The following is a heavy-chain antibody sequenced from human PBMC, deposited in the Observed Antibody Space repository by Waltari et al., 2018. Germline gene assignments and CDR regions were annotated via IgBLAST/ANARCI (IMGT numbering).Heavy chain of an antibody. CDR1: GFTFSSYS. D-gene: IGHD1-7*01. V-gene: IGHV3-48*04. CDR3: ASWPQLELRY. Sequence: VQLVESGGGLVQPGGSLRLSCAASGFTFSSYSMNWVRQAPGKGLEWVSYISSSSSTIYYADSVKGRFTISRDNAKNSLYLQMNSLRAEDTAVYYCASWPQLELRYWGQGTLVTVSS. CDR2: ISSSSSTI. J-gene: IGHJ4*02.